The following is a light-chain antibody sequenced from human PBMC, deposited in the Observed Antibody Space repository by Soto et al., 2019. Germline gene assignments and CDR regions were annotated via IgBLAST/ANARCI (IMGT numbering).Light chain of an antibody. CDR2: DVS. J-gene: IGLJ2*01. Sequence: QSALTQPASVSGSPGQSITVSCIGTSSDVGGYNYVSWYQQNPGKAPKLMIHDVSNRPSGVSDRFSGSRSGNTASLAISGLQAEDEAYYYCSSYANSNTQVFGGGTKVTVL. CDR3: SSYANSNTQV. V-gene: IGLV2-14*03. CDR1: SSDVGGYNY.